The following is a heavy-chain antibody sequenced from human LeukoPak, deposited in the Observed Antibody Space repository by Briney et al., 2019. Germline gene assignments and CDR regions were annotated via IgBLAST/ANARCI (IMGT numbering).Heavy chain of an antibody. CDR2: ISWNSGSI. J-gene: IGHJ4*02. V-gene: IGHV3-9*01. CDR3: ANIGPYCGGDCGV. Sequence: GGSLRLSCAASGFTFDDYAMHWVRQAPGKGLEWVSGISWNSGSIGYADSVKGRFTISRDNAKNSLYLQMNSLRAEDTALYYCANIGPYCGGDCGVWGQGTLVTVSS. D-gene: IGHD2-21*02. CDR1: GFTFDDYA.